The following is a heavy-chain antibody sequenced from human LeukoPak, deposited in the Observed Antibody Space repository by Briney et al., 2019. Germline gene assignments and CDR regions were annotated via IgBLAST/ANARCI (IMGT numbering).Heavy chain of an antibody. V-gene: IGHV1-2*02. CDR1: GYTFTGYY. D-gene: IGHD2-2*01. CDR2: INPNGGGT. J-gene: IGHJ5*02. Sequence: ASVKVSCKASGYTFTGYYMHWVRQAPGQGLEWMGWINPNGGGTNYAQKFQGRVTMTRDTSISTAYMELSRLRSDDTAVYYCAREYCSSTSCYEDNWFDPWGQGTLVTVSS. CDR3: AREYCSSTSCYEDNWFDP.